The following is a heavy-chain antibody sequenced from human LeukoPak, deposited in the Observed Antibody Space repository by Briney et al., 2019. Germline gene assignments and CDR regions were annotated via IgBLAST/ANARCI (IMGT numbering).Heavy chain of an antibody. CDR3: ARGPPPGGPAYRLDY. CDR2: ISYDGSNK. V-gene: IGHV3-30*03. D-gene: IGHD3-16*02. Sequence: GGSLRLSCAASGFTFSSYSMNWVRQAPGKGLEWVAVISYDGSNKYYADSVKGRFTISRDNSKNTLYLQMNSLRAEDTAVYYCARGPPPGGPAYRLDYWGQGTLVTVSS. CDR1: GFTFSSYS. J-gene: IGHJ4*02.